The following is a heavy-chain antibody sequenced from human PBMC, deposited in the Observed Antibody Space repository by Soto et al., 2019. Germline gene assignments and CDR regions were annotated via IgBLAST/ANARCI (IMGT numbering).Heavy chain of an antibody. D-gene: IGHD1-7*01. CDR3: ARDHRDWNYGPIPYYYYYGMDV. V-gene: IGHV3-30-3*01. J-gene: IGHJ6*04. Sequence: GGSLRLSCAASGFTFSSYAMHWVRQAPGKGLEWVAVISYDGSNKYYADSVKGRFTISRDNSKNTLYLQMNSLRAEDTAVYYCARDHRDWNYGPIPYYYYYGMDVGGKGTTVTV. CDR2: ISYDGSNK. CDR1: GFTFSSYA.